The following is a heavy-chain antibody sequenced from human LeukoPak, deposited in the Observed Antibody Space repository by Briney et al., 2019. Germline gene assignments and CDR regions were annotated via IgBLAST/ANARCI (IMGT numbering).Heavy chain of an antibody. J-gene: IGHJ5*02. V-gene: IGHV3-7*03. CDR1: GFTFSSYW. Sequence: GGSLRLSCAASGFTFSSYWMSWVRQAPGKGLEWVANIKQDGSEKYYVDSVKGRFTISRDNAKNSLYLQMNSLRAEDTAVYYCARDGGPITIFGVVIPTVRQQGFDPWGQGTLVTVSS. D-gene: IGHD3-3*01. CDR2: IKQDGSEK. CDR3: ARDGGPITIFGVVIPTVRQQGFDP.